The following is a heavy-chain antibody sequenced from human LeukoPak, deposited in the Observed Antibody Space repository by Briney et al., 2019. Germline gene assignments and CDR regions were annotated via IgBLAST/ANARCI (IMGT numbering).Heavy chain of an antibody. V-gene: IGHV3-30*03. CDR1: GFTFSSYG. Sequence: GRSLRLSCAASGFTFSSYGIHWVRQAPGKGLEWVAVISYDGSNKYYADSVKGRFTISRDNSKNTLYLQMNSLRAEDTAVYYCATDKDTAMTFDYWGQGTLVTVSS. D-gene: IGHD5-18*01. CDR2: ISYDGSNK. CDR3: ATDKDTAMTFDY. J-gene: IGHJ4*02.